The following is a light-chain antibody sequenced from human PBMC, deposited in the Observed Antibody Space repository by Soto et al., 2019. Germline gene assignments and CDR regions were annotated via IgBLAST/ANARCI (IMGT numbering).Light chain of an antibody. V-gene: IGKV1-8*01. J-gene: IGKJ1*01. CDR3: QHYYNYPRT. Sequence: AIRMTQSPSSFSASTGDRVTITCRASQGISSYLAWHQQKPGKAPKLLIYAASSLQSGVPSRFSGSGSGTDFTLTISWLQSEDFATYYCQHYYNYPRTFGQGTKVDIK. CDR2: AAS. CDR1: QGISSY.